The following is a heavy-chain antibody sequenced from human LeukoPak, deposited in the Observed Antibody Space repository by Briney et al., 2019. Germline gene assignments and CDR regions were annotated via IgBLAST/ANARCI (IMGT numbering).Heavy chain of an antibody. Sequence: GGSLRLSCAASGFTFDDYAMHWVRQAPGKGLEWVSGINWNGGSTGYADSVKGRFTISRDNAKNSLYLQMNSLRAEDTALYYCARRRDYYDSSGYYWVIDYWGQGTLVTVSS. CDR3: ARRRDYYDSSGYYWVIDY. CDR1: GFTFDDYA. V-gene: IGHV3-20*04. CDR2: INWNGGST. D-gene: IGHD3-22*01. J-gene: IGHJ4*02.